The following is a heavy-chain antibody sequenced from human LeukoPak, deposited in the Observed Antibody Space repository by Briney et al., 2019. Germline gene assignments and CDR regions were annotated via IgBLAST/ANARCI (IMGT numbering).Heavy chain of an antibody. CDR3: ARGSSGWYDY. Sequence: GGSLRLSCATSGFIFNNYDPHWVRQAPGKGLEWLATISRDGKRQFYTDSVKGRFTISRDNAKNSLYLQMNSLRAEDTAVYYCARGSSGWYDYWGQGTLVTVSS. CDR1: GFIFNNYD. J-gene: IGHJ4*02. CDR2: ISRDGKRQ. V-gene: IGHV3-30*03. D-gene: IGHD6-19*01.